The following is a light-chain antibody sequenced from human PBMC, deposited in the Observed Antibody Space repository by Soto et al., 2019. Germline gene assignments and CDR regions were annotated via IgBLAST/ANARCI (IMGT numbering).Light chain of an antibody. J-gene: IGLJ1*01. CDR3: SSFTSSVTYV. CDR2: DVS. CDR1: SSDVGCHNS. Sequence: QSALAQPASVSGSPGQSITISCTGTSSDVGCHNSVSWYRQDPGKAPKLMIYDVSNRPSGVSDRFSGSKSGNTASLTISGLQIEDEADYSCSSFTSSVTYVFGTGTKVTVL. V-gene: IGLV2-14*01.